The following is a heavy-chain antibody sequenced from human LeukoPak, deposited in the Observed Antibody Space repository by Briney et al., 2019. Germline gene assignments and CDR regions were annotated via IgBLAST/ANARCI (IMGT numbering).Heavy chain of an antibody. J-gene: IGHJ4*02. CDR1: GYTFTSYD. Sequence: GASVKVSCNFSGYTFTSYDINWVRQASGQGLEWMGWMNPNSGNTGYAQKFQGRLTMTRNTSISTAYMELSSLRCEDTAVYYCARGPTMLPLDYWGQGTLVTVSS. CDR3: ARGPTMLPLDY. CDR2: MNPNSGNT. D-gene: IGHD3-10*02. V-gene: IGHV1-8*01.